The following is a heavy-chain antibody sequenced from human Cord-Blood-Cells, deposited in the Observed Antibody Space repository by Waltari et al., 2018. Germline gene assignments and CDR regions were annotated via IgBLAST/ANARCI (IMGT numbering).Heavy chain of an antibody. CDR1: GGAISRSSYY. V-gene: IGHV4-39*01. J-gene: IGHJ1*01. D-gene: IGHD4-17*01. CDR2: IYYSGST. Sequence: QLQLQESGPGLVKPSETLSLTCTVSGGAISRSSYYWGWIRHPPGKGLEWIGSIYYSGSTYYNPSLKSRVTISVDTSKNQFSLKLSSVTAADTAVYYCARRGYGDYGYFQHWGQGTLVTVSS. CDR3: ARRGYGDYGYFQH.